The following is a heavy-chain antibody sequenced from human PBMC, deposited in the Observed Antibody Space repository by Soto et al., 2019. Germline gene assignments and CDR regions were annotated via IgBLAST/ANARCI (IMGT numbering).Heavy chain of an antibody. CDR1: GFTFSSYG. J-gene: IGHJ1*01. D-gene: IGHD3-9*01. CDR3: ARAPPNYEILTGQYFQH. V-gene: IGHV3-33*01. Sequence: QVQLVESGGGVVQPGRSLRLSCAASGFTFSSYGMHWVRQAPGKGLEWVAVIWYDGSNKYYADSVKGRFTISRDNSKNTLYLQMNSLRAEDTAVYYCARAPPNYEILTGQYFQHWGQGTLVTVSS. CDR2: IWYDGSNK.